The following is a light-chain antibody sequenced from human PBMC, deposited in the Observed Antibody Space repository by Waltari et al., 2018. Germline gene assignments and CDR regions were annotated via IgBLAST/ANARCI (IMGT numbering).Light chain of an antibody. V-gene: IGLV1-44*01. CDR1: SSNIGRKP. J-gene: IGLJ2*01. CDR2: TND. CDR3: AAWDDSLNGPV. Sequence: QSVLTQPPSAPGTPGQRVTISCSGSSSNIGRKPVSWYQQLPGTAPKLLIHTNDQRPTGVPDRFSGSRSGTSASLAISGLQSEDEAEYYCAAWDDSLNGPVFGGGTKLTVL.